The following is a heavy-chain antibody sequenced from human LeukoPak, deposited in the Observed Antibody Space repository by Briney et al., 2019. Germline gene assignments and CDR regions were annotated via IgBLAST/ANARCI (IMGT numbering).Heavy chain of an antibody. D-gene: IGHD1-1*01. CDR3: ARGYRNNWRFDS. V-gene: IGHV4-61*03. CDR2: IGYSGTT. J-gene: IGHJ4*02. CDR1: GGSVRGEGNY. Sequence: SETLSLTCTVSGGSVRGEGNYRASIRQPPGKGLEWIGYIGYSGTTDYNPSLKSRVTMSLGTSKNDLSLKLDSVTAADTAVYFCARGYRNNWRFDSCRRGTLVTVSS.